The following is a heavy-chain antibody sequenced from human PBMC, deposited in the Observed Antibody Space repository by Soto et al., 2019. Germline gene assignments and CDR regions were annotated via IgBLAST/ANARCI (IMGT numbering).Heavy chain of an antibody. CDR3: ARDGRLWYYYGSGSYLDLPSFDY. J-gene: IGHJ4*02. D-gene: IGHD3-10*01. CDR2: ISYDGSNK. Sequence: QVQLVESGGGVVQPGRSLRLSCAASGFTFSSYAMHWVRQAPGKGLEWVAVISYDGSNKYYADSVKGRFTISRDNSKNTLYLQMNSLRAEDTAVYYCARDGRLWYYYGSGSYLDLPSFDYWGQGTLVTVSS. CDR1: GFTFSSYA. V-gene: IGHV3-30-3*01.